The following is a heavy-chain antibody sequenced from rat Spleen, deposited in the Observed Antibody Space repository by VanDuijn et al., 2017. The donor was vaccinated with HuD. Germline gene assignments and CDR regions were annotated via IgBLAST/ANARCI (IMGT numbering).Heavy chain of an antibody. V-gene: IGHV5S10*01. CDR3: ATAGRTPGY. D-gene: IGHD1-11*01. J-gene: IGHJ2*01. Sequence: EVQLVESGGGLVQPGRSLKLSCVASGFTFSDYYMAWVRQAPTKGLEWVATISYDGSSTYYRDSVKGRFTISRDTAKSTLYLQMDSLRSEDTATYYCATAGRTPGYWGQGVMVTVSS. CDR1: GFTFSDYY. CDR2: ISYDGSST.